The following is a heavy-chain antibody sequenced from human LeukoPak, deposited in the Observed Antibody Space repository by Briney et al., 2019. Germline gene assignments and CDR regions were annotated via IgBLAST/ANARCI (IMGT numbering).Heavy chain of an antibody. Sequence: SETLSLTCTVSGGSISSYYWSWIRQPPGKGLEWIGYIHYSGSTNYNPSLKSRVIISVDTSRNQFSVKLSSVTAADTAVYYCARDYYDILTGRHYSYYMDVWGKGTTVTVSS. D-gene: IGHD3-9*01. CDR1: GGSISSYY. V-gene: IGHV4-59*01. J-gene: IGHJ6*03. CDR2: IHYSGST. CDR3: ARDYYDILTGRHYSYYMDV.